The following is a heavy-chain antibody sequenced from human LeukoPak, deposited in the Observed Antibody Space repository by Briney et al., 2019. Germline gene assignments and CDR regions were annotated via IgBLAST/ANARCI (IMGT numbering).Heavy chain of an antibody. CDR1: GGTLSSYA. CDR3: ARDRYCSSTSCYYHDAFDI. Sequence: ASVKVSCKASGGTLSSYAISWVRQAPGQGLEWMGGIIPIFGTANYAQKFQGRVTITADESTSTAYMELSSLRSEDTAVYYCARDRYCSSTSCYYHDAFDIWCQGTMVTVSS. D-gene: IGHD2-2*01. CDR2: IIPIFGTA. V-gene: IGHV1-69*13. J-gene: IGHJ3*02.